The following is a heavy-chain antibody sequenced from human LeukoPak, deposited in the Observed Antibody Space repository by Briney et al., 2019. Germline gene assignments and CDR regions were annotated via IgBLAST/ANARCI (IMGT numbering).Heavy chain of an antibody. CDR1: GYSISSGYY. D-gene: IGHD1-26*01. V-gene: IGHV4-38-2*02. CDR3: ARRVGATNPYFDY. Sequence: SETLSLXCTVSGYSISSGYYCGWIRQPPGQGLAWIGSIYHSGSTYYNPSLKSRVTISVDTSKNQFSLKLSSVTAADTAVYYCARRVGATNPYFDYWGQGTLVTVSS. J-gene: IGHJ4*02. CDR2: IYHSGST.